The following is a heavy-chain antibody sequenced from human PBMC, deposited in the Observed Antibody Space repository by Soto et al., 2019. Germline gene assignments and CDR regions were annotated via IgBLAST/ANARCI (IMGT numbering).Heavy chain of an antibody. CDR1: GGSISSDDYY. Sequence: SETLSLTCTVSGGSISSDDYYWSWIRQAPGRGLEWIGYIHSSGSIYYNPSLKSRATMSIDTARNQFSLKVSSVTVADTAVYYCARDLDGLHDDNSGPYPRPGWGQGTLVTVSS. V-gene: IGHV4-30-4*01. D-gene: IGHD3-22*01. J-gene: IGHJ1*01. CDR2: IHSSGSI. CDR3: ARDLDGLHDDNSGPYPRPG.